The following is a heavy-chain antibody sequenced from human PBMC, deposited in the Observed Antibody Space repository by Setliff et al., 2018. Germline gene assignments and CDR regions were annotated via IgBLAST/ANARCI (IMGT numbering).Heavy chain of an antibody. J-gene: IGHJ6*03. V-gene: IGHV4-4*08. CDR1: GGSISSYY. CDR3: ARAPPNRYSGSYEYFYMDV. CDR2: IYSSGRT. D-gene: IGHD1-26*01. Sequence: SETLSLTCNVSGGSISSYYWIWIRQPPGKGLEWIGNIYSSGRTNYNPSLKSRVTLSVDTSNNQFSLKVSSVTAADTAVYYCARAPPNRYSGSYEYFYMDVWGKGTTVTVSS.